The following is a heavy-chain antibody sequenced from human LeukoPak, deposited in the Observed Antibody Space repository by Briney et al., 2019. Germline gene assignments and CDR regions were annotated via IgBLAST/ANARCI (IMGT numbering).Heavy chain of an antibody. J-gene: IGHJ5*02. CDR1: GGSISSYYY. D-gene: IGHD3-9*01. CDR2: ISYSGSA. Sequence: SETLSLTCTVSGGSISSYYYWSWLRQPPEKGLEWIRYISYSGSASYNPSLKSRVIISVDTSKSQFSLNLGSVSAADTAVYYCARALFNSRYSDSPWFDPWGQGTLVTVSS. CDR3: ARALFNSRYSDSPWFDP. V-gene: IGHV4-59*01.